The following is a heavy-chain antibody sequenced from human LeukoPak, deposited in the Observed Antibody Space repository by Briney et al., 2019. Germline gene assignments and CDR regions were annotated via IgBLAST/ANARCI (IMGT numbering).Heavy chain of an antibody. V-gene: IGHV4-30-2*01. Sequence: SQTLSLTCTVSGGSISSGGYYWSWIRQPPGKGLEWIGYIYHSGSTYYNPSLKSRVTISVDTSKNQFSLKLSSVTAADTAVYYCARQSWNDVHFDYWGQGTLVTVSS. CDR3: ARQSWNDVHFDY. J-gene: IGHJ4*02. D-gene: IGHD1-1*01. CDR2: IYHSGST. CDR1: GGSISSGGYY.